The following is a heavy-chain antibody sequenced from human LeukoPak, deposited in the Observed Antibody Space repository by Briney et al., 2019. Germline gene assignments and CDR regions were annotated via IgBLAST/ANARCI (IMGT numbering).Heavy chain of an antibody. Sequence: SETLSLTCTVSGVSISSGGYSWSWVRQHPGKGLEWIGYIYYSGTTNYNPSLKSRVTISVDTSKNQFSLKLSSVTAADTAVYYCARGPHTGVNYYDSSGYYYWGQGTLVTVSS. J-gene: IGHJ4*02. CDR2: IYYSGTT. V-gene: IGHV4-31*03. CDR3: ARGPHTGVNYYDSSGYYY. D-gene: IGHD3-22*01. CDR1: GVSISSGGYS.